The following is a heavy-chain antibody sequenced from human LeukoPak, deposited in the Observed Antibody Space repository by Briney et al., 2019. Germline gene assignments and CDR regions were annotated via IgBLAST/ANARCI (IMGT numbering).Heavy chain of an antibody. D-gene: IGHD6-13*01. J-gene: IGHJ5*02. CDR1: GGSISSYY. CDR2: IYTSGST. Sequence: PSETLSLTCTVSGGSISSYYWSWIRQPAGKGLEWIGRIYTSGSTNYNPSLKSRVTMSVDTSKNQFSLKLSSVTAADTAVYYCARGGSSWYYEVEWFDPWGQGTLVPVSS. CDR3: ARGGSSWYYEVEWFDP. V-gene: IGHV4-4*07.